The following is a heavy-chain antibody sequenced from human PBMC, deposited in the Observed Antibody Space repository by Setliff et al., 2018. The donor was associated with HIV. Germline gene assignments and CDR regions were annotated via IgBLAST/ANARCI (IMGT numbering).Heavy chain of an antibody. CDR1: GGSISRYY. CDR2: IYSSGST. Sequence: LPETLSLTCTVSGGSISRYYWSWIRQPAGKGLEWIGRIYSSGSTNYNPSLKSRVTMSLDTSKNQFSLKLSSVTAADTAMYYCARVSYYDKKGISFYYYYMDVWGKGTTVTVSS. CDR3: ARVSYYDKKGISFYYYYMDV. J-gene: IGHJ6*03. D-gene: IGHD3-22*01. V-gene: IGHV4-4*07.